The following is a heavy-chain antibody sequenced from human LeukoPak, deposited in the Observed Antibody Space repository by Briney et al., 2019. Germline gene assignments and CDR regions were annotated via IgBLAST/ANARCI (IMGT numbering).Heavy chain of an antibody. J-gene: IGHJ6*03. D-gene: IGHD6-6*01. V-gene: IGHV4-34*01. CDR1: GGSFSGYY. Sequence: PSETLSLTCAVYGGSFSGYYWSWIRQPPGKGLEWIGEINHSGSTNYNPSLKSRVTILVDTSKNQFSLKLSSVTAADTAVYYCARGKCSSSPRLPYYYYYYMDVWGKGTTVTVSS. CDR2: INHSGST. CDR3: ARGKCSSSPRLPYYYYYYMDV.